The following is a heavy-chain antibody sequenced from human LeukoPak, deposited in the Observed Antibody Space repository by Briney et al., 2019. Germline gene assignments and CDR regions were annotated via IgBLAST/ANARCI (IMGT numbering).Heavy chain of an antibody. D-gene: IGHD1-1*01. CDR2: ITWNSDGV. V-gene: IGHV3-9*01. J-gene: IGHJ4*02. CDR1: GFTFDDYA. Sequence: GGSLRLSCVASGFTFDDYAMYWVRHVPGKGLEWVSGITWNSDGVEYADSVKGRFIISRDNANNSLYLQMNSLRPEDTATYYCAKAAYWNFFDSWGQGTLVSVSS. CDR3: AKAAYWNFFDS.